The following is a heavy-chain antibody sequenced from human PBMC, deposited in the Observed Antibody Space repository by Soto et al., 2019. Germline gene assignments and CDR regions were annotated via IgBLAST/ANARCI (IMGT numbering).Heavy chain of an antibody. CDR1: GFTFSGYA. CDR3: ASFYGGTPAYFDY. V-gene: IGHV3-30*14. Sequence: GGSLRLSCAASGFTFSGYAIHWVRQAPGKGLEWVAVISRDGNNRYYSESVKGRFTISRDNSENTVYLQMDSLRPEDTAVYYCASFYGGTPAYFDYRGPGPL. CDR2: ISRDGNNR. J-gene: IGHJ4*02. D-gene: IGHD3-16*01.